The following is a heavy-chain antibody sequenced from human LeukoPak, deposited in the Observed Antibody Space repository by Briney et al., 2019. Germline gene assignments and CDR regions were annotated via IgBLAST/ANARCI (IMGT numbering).Heavy chain of an antibody. Sequence: SETLSLTCTVSGGSISSSSYYWGWLRQPPGKGLEGIGSIYYSGSTYYNPSLKRRVTISVDTSKNQFSLKLSSVTAADTAVYYCANSYYDMSQFDSWGQGALVTVSS. CDR2: IYYSGST. V-gene: IGHV4-39*07. CDR1: GGSISSSSYY. D-gene: IGHD3-9*01. J-gene: IGHJ4*02. CDR3: ANSYYDMSQFDS.